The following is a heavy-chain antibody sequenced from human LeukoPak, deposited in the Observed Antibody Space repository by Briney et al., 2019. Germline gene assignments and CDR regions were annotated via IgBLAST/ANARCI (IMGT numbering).Heavy chain of an antibody. Sequence: GGSLRLSCVASGFTFSSYAMSWVRQAPGKGLEWVSAISGSGGSTYYADSVKGRFTVSRDNSKNTLYLQMNSLRAKDTAVYYCAKGPTWGMDVWGQGTTVTVSS. J-gene: IGHJ6*02. CDR3: AKGPTWGMDV. CDR1: GFTFSSYA. CDR2: ISGSGGST. V-gene: IGHV3-23*01.